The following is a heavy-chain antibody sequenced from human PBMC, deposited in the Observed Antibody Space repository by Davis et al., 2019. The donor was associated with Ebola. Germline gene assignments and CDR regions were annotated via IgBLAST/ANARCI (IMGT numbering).Heavy chain of an antibody. CDR2: IDSSDSHT. CDR1: GYMLTSYL. D-gene: IGHD3-22*01. Sequence: GESPNTPCKGPGYMLTSYLLSRVRQMPGKGLEWMGRIDSSDSHTIYSPSFEGHVTISADKSVTTAYLQWSSLKASDTAMYYCARPDYYDTSGYYKPLFYWGQGTLVTVSS. V-gene: IGHV5-10-1*01. J-gene: IGHJ4*02. CDR3: ARPDYYDTSGYYKPLFY.